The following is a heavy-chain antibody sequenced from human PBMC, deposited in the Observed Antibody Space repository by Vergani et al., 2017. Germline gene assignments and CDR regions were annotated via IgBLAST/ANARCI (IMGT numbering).Heavy chain of an antibody. CDR2: VSFRGDT. CDR3: AXSRIYYGAGSPDY. J-gene: IGHJ4*02. Sequence: QVQLQESGPGLVKPSQTLALTCTVSGASVSSGDYYWSWIRQPPGKGLEWMGYVSFRGDTLYDPSVKGRMTISLNTSSNQFSLYLTSVTAADTAVYYCAXSRIYYGAGSPDYWGQGTLVTVSS. CDR1: GASVSSGDYY. D-gene: IGHD3-10*01. V-gene: IGHV4-61*08.